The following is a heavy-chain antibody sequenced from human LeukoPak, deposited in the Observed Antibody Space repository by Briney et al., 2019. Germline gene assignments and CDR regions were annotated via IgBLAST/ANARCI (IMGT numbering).Heavy chain of an antibody. V-gene: IGHV4-39*01. CDR2: IYYSGST. CDR1: GGSISSSSYY. D-gene: IGHD5-24*01. Sequence: PSETLSLTCTVSGGSISSSSYYWGWLRQPPGKGLEWIGRIYYSGSTYYNPSLKSRVTISVDTSKIQFSLKLSSVTAADTAVYYCARPVHLEMATIGGYFDRWGRGTLVTVSS. CDR3: ARPVHLEMATIGGYFDR. J-gene: IGHJ2*01.